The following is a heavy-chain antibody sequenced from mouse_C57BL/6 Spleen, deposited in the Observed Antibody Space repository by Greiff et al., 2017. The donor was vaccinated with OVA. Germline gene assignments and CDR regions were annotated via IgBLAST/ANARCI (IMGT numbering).Heavy chain of an antibody. D-gene: IGHD1-1*01. V-gene: IGHV1-4*01. CDR1: GYTFTSYT. J-gene: IGHJ1*03. CDR3: ASLYYYGSSYGYFDV. CDR2: INPSSGYT. Sequence: VQRVESGAELARPGASVKMSCKASGYTFTSYTMHWVKQRPGQGLEWIGYINPSSGYTKYNQKFKDKATLTADKSSSTAYMQLSSLTSEDSAVYYCASLYYYGSSYGYFDVWGTGTTVTVSS.